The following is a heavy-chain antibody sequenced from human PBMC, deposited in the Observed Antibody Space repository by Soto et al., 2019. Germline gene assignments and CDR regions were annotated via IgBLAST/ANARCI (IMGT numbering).Heavy chain of an antibody. V-gene: IGHV1-69*02. CDR1: GATLNNYI. CDR3: ARGGVVDYGDYNT. CDR2: IIPILGIP. Sequence: QVNLVQSGAEVRKPGSSVKVSCKTSGATLNNYIIGWVRQAPGQGLEWMGRIIPILGIPNYSQRFQDRLTITADRSTSTLYMELSSLRSDDTAIYFCARGGVVDYGDYNTWGQGTLVTGSS. D-gene: IGHD4-17*01. J-gene: IGHJ5*02.